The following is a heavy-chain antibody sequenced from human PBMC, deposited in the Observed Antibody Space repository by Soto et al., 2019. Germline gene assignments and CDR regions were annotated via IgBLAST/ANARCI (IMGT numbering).Heavy chain of an antibody. Sequence: ASVKVSCKASGGTFSSYAISWLLQSPGQGLELMGGIIPIFGTANYAQKFQGRVTITADESTSTAYMELSSLRSEDTAVYYCAREQLRLGELSSDYFDYWGQGTLVTVSS. CDR1: GGTFSSYA. J-gene: IGHJ4*02. D-gene: IGHD3-16*02. V-gene: IGHV1-69*13. CDR2: IIPIFGTA. CDR3: AREQLRLGELSSDYFDY.